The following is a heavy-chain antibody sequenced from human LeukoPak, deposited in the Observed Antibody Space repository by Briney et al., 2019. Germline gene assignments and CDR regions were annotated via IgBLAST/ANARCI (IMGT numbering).Heavy chain of an antibody. J-gene: IGHJ6*03. Sequence: PSETLSLTCTVSGGSISSSSYYWGWIRQPPGKGLEWIAKIYYSGSTYYNPSLKSRATLSVDTSKNQFSLKLTFVTAADTAVYYCARHVHGSGNYYMDVWGKGTTVTVSS. CDR1: GGSISSSSYY. CDR3: ARHVHGSGNYYMDV. D-gene: IGHD3-10*01. CDR2: IYYSGST. V-gene: IGHV4-39*01.